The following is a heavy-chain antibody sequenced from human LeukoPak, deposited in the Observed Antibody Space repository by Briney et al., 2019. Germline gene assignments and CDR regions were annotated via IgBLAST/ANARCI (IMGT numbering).Heavy chain of an antibody. CDR1: GYTFSGSY. V-gene: IGHV1-2*02. Sequence: ASVKVSCKASGYTFSGSYMSWVRQAPGQGLEGMGWINPKSGGTQYAQKFQGRVSMTRDTSISTAYMELTGLTSDDTAVYYCARDGAAVMVEFDFWGQGTLVTVSS. D-gene: IGHD6-25*01. J-gene: IGHJ4*02. CDR2: INPKSGGT. CDR3: ARDGAAVMVEFDF.